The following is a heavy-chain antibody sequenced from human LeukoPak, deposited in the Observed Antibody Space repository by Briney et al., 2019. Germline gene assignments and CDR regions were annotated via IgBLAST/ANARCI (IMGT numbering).Heavy chain of an antibody. Sequence: GGSLRLSCAASGFTFSSYAMSWVRQAPGKGLEWDSAISGSGGSTYYADSVKGRFTISRDNSKNTLYLQMNSLRAEDTAVYYCAKDRTEWEQGGFDYRGQGTLVTVSS. CDR3: AKDRTEWEQGGFDY. V-gene: IGHV3-23*01. CDR2: ISGSGGST. J-gene: IGHJ4*02. D-gene: IGHD1-26*01. CDR1: GFTFSSYA.